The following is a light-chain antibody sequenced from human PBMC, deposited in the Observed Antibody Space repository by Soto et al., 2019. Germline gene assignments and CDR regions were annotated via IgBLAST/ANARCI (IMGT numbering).Light chain of an antibody. V-gene: IGKV3-20*01. CDR1: QSVSSSY. CDR3: QQYGSSPET. CDR2: GAS. Sequence: EIVLTQSPGTLSLSPGERATLSCRASQSVSSSYLVWYQQKPGQAPRLLIYGASSRATDIPDRFSGSGSGTDFTLTISRLEPEDFAVYYCQQYGSSPETFGQGTKVEIK. J-gene: IGKJ1*01.